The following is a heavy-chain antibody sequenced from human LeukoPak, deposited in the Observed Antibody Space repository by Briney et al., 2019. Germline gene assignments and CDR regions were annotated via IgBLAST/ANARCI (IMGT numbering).Heavy chain of an antibody. CDR1: GGSISSGSYY. V-gene: IGHV4-61*02. CDR3: ARDEVAGRFDY. J-gene: IGHJ4*02. D-gene: IGHD6-19*01. CDR2: IYTSGST. Sequence: PSQTLSLTCTVSGGSISSGSYYWSWIRQPDGKGLEWIGRIYTSGSTNYNPSLKSRVTISVDTSKNQFSLKLSSVTAADTAVYYCARDEVAGRFDYWGQGTLVTVSS.